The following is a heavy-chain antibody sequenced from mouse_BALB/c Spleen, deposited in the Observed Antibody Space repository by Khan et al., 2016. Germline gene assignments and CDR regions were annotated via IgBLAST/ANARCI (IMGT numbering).Heavy chain of an antibody. D-gene: IGHD2-13*01. Sequence: EVQLQESGTVLARPGASVKMSCKASGYTFTSYWMHWVKQRPGQGLEWIGAIYPGNSHTSYNQKFKGKAKLTAVTSTSTAYMELSSLTNEDSAVYYCTREWGDSAWFAYWGQGTLVTVSA. CDR3: TREWGDSAWFAY. CDR1: GYTFTSYW. V-gene: IGHV1-5*01. J-gene: IGHJ3*01. CDR2: IYPGNSHT.